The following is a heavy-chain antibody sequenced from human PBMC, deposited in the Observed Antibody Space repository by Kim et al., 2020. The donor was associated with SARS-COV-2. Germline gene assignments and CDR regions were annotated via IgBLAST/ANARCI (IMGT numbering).Heavy chain of an antibody. CDR3: ARGGGDSADAFDI. Sequence: GGSLRLSCAASGFTFSSYGMHWVRQAPGKGLEWVAVIWYDGSNKYYADSVKGRFTISRDNSKNTLYLQMNSLRAEDTAVYYCARGGGDSADAFDIWGQGTMVTGSS. V-gene: IGHV3-33*01. CDR2: IWYDGSNK. CDR1: GFTFSSYG. J-gene: IGHJ3*02. D-gene: IGHD2-21*02.